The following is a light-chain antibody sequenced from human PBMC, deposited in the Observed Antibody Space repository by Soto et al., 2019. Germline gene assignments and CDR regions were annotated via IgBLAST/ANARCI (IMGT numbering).Light chain of an antibody. Sequence: EIVMTQSPATLSVSPGERATLSCRASHSVNSNLAWYQQKPGQAPRLLIYGASTRATGIPARFSGSGSGTEFTLTISSLQSEDFAVYYCQQYGTSPPDTFGQGTRLEI. CDR1: HSVNSN. CDR3: QQYGTSPPDT. J-gene: IGKJ5*01. CDR2: GAS. V-gene: IGKV3-15*01.